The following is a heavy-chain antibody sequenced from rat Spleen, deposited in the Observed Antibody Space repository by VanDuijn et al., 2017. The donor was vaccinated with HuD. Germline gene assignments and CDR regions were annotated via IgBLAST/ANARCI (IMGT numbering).Heavy chain of an antibody. CDR3: ARRHYGYTDYFDY. V-gene: IGHV5-7*01. J-gene: IGHJ2*01. D-gene: IGHD1-9*01. Sequence: EVQLVESGGGLVQPGGSLKLSCAASGFTFSDYYVAWVRQAPTTGLEWVATISYGDSSGHSGTYYRDSVKGRFTISRDNAKSTLSLQMDSLRSEDTATYYCARRHYGYTDYFDYWGQGVMVTVSS. CDR1: GFTFSDYY. CDR2: ISYGDSSGHSGT.